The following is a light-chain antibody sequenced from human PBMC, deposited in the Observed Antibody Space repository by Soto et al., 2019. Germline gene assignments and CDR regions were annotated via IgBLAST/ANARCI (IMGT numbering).Light chain of an antibody. CDR3: QDYNILIAS. V-gene: IGKV3-15*01. CDR1: QSVSRN. Sequence: IGLSQSPATLCLSQGERATLSCRASQSVSRNLAWYQQKPGQAPRLLIYGASTRATGIPVRFSGSGSGTEFTLTISCLQSEDFAVYYCQDYNILIASFGGGTKAAIK. J-gene: IGKJ4*01. CDR2: GAS.